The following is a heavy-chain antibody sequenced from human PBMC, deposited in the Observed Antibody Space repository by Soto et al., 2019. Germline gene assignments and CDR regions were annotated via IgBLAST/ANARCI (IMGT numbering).Heavy chain of an antibody. J-gene: IGHJ6*03. CDR1: GGSISSYY. D-gene: IGHD6-13*01. V-gene: IGHV4-59*08. CDR2: IYYSGST. Sequence: PSETLSLTCTVSGGSISSYYWSWIRQPPGKGLEWIGYIYYSGSTNYNPSLKSRVTISVDTSKNQFSLKLSSVTAADTAVYYCARRNRQQLVRGDYYYYMDVWGKGTTVTVSS. CDR3: ARRNRQQLVRGDYYYYMDV.